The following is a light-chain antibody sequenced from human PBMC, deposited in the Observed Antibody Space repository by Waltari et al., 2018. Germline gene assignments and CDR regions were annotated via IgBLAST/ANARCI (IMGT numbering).Light chain of an antibody. V-gene: IGKV3-20*01. J-gene: IGKJ2*01. CDR3: QQYGGSPMYT. CDR1: EPINSNY. Sequence: IVLTQSPGTLSLSPGEGATLPCRASEPINSNYLAWYQHKPGQAPRFLMSGASIRATGIPDRFRGSGSGTDFILTISRLEPEDSAVYFCQQYGGSPMYTFGQGTKVEIK. CDR2: GAS.